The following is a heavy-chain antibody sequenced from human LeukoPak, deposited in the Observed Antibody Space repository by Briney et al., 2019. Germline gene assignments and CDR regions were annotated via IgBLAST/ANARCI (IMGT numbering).Heavy chain of an antibody. D-gene: IGHD5-12*01. V-gene: IGHV1-2*06. CDR3: ARDNSGSTALDY. J-gene: IGHJ4*02. CDR2: VNPDSDGT. Sequence: ASVKVSCKASGYTFTGYYVHWVRQAPGQGLEWMGRVNPDSDGTNYAQKFQGRVTVTRDTSINTAYMELSRLRSDDTAVYYCARDNSGSTALDYWGQGTLVTVSS. CDR1: GYTFTGYY.